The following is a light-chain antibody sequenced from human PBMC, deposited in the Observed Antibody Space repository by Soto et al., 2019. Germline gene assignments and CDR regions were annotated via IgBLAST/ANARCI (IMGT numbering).Light chain of an antibody. Sequence: DIQMTQSPSTLSASVGDRVTISCRASQSIRSWLAWYQQKPGKAPKLLISDASDLETGVPSRLSGSGSGTEFTLTISSLQPDDFATYYCQQYNSYSLLTFGGGTKVEIK. J-gene: IGKJ4*01. CDR3: QQYNSYSLLT. CDR2: DAS. V-gene: IGKV1-5*01. CDR1: QSIRSW.